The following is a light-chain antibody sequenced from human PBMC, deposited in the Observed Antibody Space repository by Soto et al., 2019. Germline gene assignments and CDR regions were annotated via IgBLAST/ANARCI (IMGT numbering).Light chain of an antibody. J-gene: IGKJ2*01. CDR1: QSVSSN. Sequence: EIVLTQSPATLSVSPGDRATLSCRASQSVSSNLAWYQQKPGQTPRLLIYAASTRATGVPARFSGSGSGTDFTLTISSLQPEDFAVYYCHQYNNWPPMHTFGQGTKLEIK. CDR2: AAS. CDR3: HQYNNWPPMHT. V-gene: IGKV3-15*01.